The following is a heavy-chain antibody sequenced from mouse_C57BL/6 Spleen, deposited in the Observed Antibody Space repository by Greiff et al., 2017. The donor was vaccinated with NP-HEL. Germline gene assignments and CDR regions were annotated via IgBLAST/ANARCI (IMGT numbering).Heavy chain of an antibody. CDR1: GYTFTDYN. Sequence: VQLQQSGPELVKPGASVKIPCKASGYTFTDYNMDCVKQSHGKSLAWICDLNPNNGVTIYNQKFKGKATLTVDKSSSTAYMELRSLTSEDTAVYYCARSGYYYGSSYDAMDYWGQGTSVTVSS. D-gene: IGHD1-1*01. CDR3: ARSGYYYGSSYDAMDY. J-gene: IGHJ4*01. V-gene: IGHV1-18*01. CDR2: LNPNNGVT.